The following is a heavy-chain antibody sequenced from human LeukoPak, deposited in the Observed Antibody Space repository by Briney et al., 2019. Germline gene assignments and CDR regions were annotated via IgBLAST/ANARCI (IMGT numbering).Heavy chain of an antibody. CDR2: IYYSGST. CDR1: GGSISSGDYY. Sequence: SETLSLTCTVSGGSISSGDYYWSWIRQPPGKGLEWIGYIYYSGSTNYNPSLKSRVTISVDTSKNQFSLKLSSVTAADKAVYYCARYVNYDFWSGYPNYYYYYMDVWGKGTTVTVSS. V-gene: IGHV4-61*08. D-gene: IGHD3-3*01. CDR3: ARYVNYDFWSGYPNYYYYYMDV. J-gene: IGHJ6*03.